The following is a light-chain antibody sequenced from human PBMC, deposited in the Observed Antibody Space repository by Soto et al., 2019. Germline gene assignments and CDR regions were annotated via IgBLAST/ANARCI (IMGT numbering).Light chain of an antibody. Sequence: DIQMTQSPSSLSASVGDRVTITCRASQSIGPYLSWYQDKPGTPPRLLIYVASSLESGVPSRFSGSASGTDFTLTISSLQPEDFATYYCQQSHSSPLTFGQGTKVEI. V-gene: IGKV1-39*01. CDR2: VAS. CDR3: QQSHSSPLT. CDR1: QSIGPY. J-gene: IGKJ1*01.